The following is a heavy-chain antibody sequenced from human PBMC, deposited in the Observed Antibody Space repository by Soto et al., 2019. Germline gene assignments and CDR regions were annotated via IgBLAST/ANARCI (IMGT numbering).Heavy chain of an antibody. J-gene: IGHJ5*02. D-gene: IGHD3-10*01. CDR3: ARGGRITMVRGINWFDP. V-gene: IGHV4-39*01. Sequence: SETLSLTCTVSGGSISSSSYYWGWIRQPPGKGLEWIGSIYYSGSTYYNPSLKSRVTISVDTSKNQFSLKLSSVTAADTAVYYCARGGRITMVRGINWFDPWGQGTLVTVSS. CDR2: IYYSGST. CDR1: GGSISSSSYY.